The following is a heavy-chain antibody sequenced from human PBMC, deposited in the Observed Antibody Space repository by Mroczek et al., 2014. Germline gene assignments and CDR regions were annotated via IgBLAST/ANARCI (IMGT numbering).Heavy chain of an antibody. CDR3: AIQLEVRRNYYYYGMDV. CDR2: TRNKANSYTT. J-gene: IGHJ6*02. V-gene: IGHV3-72*01. D-gene: IGHD1-1*01. CDR1: GFTFSDHY. Sequence: VQLVESGGGLVQPGGSLRLSCAASGFTFSDHYMDWVRQAPGKGLEWVGRTRNKANSYTTEYAASVKGRFTISRDDSKNSLYLQMNSLKTEDTAVYYCAIQLEVRRNYYYYGMDVWGQGTTVTVSS.